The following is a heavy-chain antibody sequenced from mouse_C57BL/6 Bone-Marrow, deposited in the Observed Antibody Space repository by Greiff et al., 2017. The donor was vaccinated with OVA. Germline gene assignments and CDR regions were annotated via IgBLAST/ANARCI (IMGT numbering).Heavy chain of an antibody. CDR1: GYSFTGYY. Sequence: EVQLKESGPELVKPGASVKISCKASGYSFTGYYMNWVKQSPEKSLEWIGEINPSTGGTTYNQKFKAKATLTVDKSSSTAYMQLKSLTSEDSAVYYCAREGDDGYFYAMDYWGQGTSVTVSS. V-gene: IGHV1-42*01. CDR2: INPSTGGT. D-gene: IGHD2-3*01. CDR3: AREGDDGYFYAMDY. J-gene: IGHJ4*01.